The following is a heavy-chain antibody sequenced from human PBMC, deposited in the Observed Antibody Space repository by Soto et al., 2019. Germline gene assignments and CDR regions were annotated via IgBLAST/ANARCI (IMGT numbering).Heavy chain of an antibody. Sequence: GGSLRLSCAASGFTFSSYAMSWVRQAPGKGLEWVSAISGSGGSTYYADSVKGRFTISRDNSKNTLYLQMNSLSAEDTAVYYCAKDLLNTIFGVVNWFDPWGQGTLVTVSS. J-gene: IGHJ5*02. CDR1: GFTFSSYA. D-gene: IGHD3-3*01. CDR3: AKDLLNTIFGVVNWFDP. CDR2: ISGSGGST. V-gene: IGHV3-23*01.